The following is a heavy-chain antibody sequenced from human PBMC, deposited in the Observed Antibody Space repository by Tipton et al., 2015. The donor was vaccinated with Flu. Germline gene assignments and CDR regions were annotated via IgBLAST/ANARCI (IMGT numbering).Heavy chain of an antibody. D-gene: IGHD7-27*01. J-gene: IGHJ4*02. V-gene: IGHV3-23*01. CDR1: GFIFSRYA. CDR2: IRGSAGRGAGT. Sequence: SLRLSCAASGFIFSRYAMSWVRQAPGKGLEWVSNIRGSAGRGAGTYYADSVKGRFSISRDNTKKSLYLQLSSLRAEDTAIYYCATLTGDDYWGQGLMVTVSS. CDR3: ATLTGDDY.